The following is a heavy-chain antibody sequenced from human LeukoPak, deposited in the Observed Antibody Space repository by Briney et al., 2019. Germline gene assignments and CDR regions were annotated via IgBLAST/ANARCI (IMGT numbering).Heavy chain of an antibody. V-gene: IGHV4-59*08. CDR2: IYYSGST. Sequence: PSETLSLTCTVSGGSISSYYWRWIRQPPGKGLEWTGYIYYSGSTNYNPSLKSRVTISVDTSKNQFSLKLSSVTAADTAVYHCARNAKGDYKPYFDSGGREILVTVSS. D-gene: IGHD4-17*01. CDR1: GGSISSYY. CDR3: ARNAKGDYKPYFDS. J-gene: IGHJ4*02.